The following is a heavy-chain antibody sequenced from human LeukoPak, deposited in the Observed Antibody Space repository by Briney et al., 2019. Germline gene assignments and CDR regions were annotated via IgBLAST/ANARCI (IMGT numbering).Heavy chain of an antibody. Sequence: ASVTVSFKASGYTFTGYYMHWVRQAPGQGLEWMGWINPNSGGTNYAQNFLGRVTMTRDTSISTAYMELSRLRSDDTAVYYCARGDASSWYYFEYWGQGTLVTVSS. J-gene: IGHJ4*02. CDR2: INPNSGGT. CDR1: GYTFTGYY. CDR3: ARGDASSWYYFEY. V-gene: IGHV1-2*02. D-gene: IGHD6-13*01.